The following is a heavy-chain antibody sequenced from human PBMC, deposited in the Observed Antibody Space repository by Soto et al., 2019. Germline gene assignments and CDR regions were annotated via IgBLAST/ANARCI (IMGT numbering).Heavy chain of an antibody. V-gene: IGHV4-34*01. Sequence: PSETLSLTCAVYGGSFSGYYWSWIRQPPGKGLEWIGEISHSGSTNYDPSLKSRGTISLDTSKNQFSLKLMNVTAADTAVYYCARGLRTSLHDYYYYGMDFRGQATTSTVSS. CDR1: GGSFSGYY. D-gene: IGHD2-2*01. CDR3: ARGLRTSLHDYYYYGMDF. J-gene: IGHJ6*01. CDR2: ISHSGST.